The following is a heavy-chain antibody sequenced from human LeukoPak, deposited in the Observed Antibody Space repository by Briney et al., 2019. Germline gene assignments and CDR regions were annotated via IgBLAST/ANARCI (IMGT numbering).Heavy chain of an antibody. D-gene: IGHD3-10*01. CDR1: GFTFYDYA. V-gene: IGHV3-43*02. J-gene: IGHJ6*02. Sequence: GGSLRLSCAASGFTFYDYAMQWVRQAPGKGLEWISLITGEAGTTKYADSVKGRFTISRDNSKRLLYLQMNSLTTEDSGLYYCVKDTVTMLRGVISDYYHGMDVWGRGTTVFVSS. CDR3: VKDTVTMLRGVISDYYHGMDV. CDR2: ITGEAGTT.